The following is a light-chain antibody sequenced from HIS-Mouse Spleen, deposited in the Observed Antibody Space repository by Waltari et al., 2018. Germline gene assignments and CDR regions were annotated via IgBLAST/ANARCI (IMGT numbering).Light chain of an antibody. CDR2: DAY. CDR1: QSVSSY. CDR3: QQRSNWPPLT. J-gene: IGKJ4*01. Sequence: EIVLTQSPATLSLSPGERATLSCRASQSVSSYLAWYQPKPGQAPRLLIYDAYNRATGIPARFSGSGSGTDFTLTISSLEPEDFAVYYCQQRSNWPPLTFGGGTKVEIK. V-gene: IGKV3-11*01.